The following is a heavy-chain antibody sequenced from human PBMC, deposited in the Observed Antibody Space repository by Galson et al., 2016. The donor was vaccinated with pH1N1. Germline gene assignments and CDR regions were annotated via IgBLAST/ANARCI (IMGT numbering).Heavy chain of an antibody. V-gene: IGHV3-11*01. J-gene: IGHJ4*02. CDR2: IGSSGNV. CDR3: AREWGIGAAGPLDS. CDR1: GFTLSDYY. D-gene: IGHD6-13*01. Sequence: SLRLSCAASGFTLSDYYMNWIRETPERGLEWLSSIGSSGNVAYADSVKCRFPISRDNAQHSLLLQMAGLRVDDPALYYCAREWGIGAAGPLDSWGQGALVIVSS.